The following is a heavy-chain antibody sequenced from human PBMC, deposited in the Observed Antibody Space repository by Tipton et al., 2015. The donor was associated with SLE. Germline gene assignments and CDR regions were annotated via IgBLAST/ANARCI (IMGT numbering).Heavy chain of an antibody. Sequence: QLVQSGPEVKKPGASVKVSCKASGYTFTSYGISWVRQAPGQGLEWMGIINPSGGSTSYAQKFQGRVTMTRDTSTSTVYMELSSLRSEDTAVYYCASTVVVPDGGYYFDYWGQGTLVTVSS. CDR2: INPSGGST. D-gene: IGHD2-2*01. CDR3: ASTVVVPDGGYYFDY. CDR1: GYTFTSYG. V-gene: IGHV1-46*01. J-gene: IGHJ4*02.